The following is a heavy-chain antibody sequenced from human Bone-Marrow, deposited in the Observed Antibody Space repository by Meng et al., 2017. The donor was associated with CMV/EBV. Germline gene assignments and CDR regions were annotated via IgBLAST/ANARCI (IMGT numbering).Heavy chain of an antibody. D-gene: IGHD2-15*01. J-gene: IGHJ3*02. Sequence: GESLKISCAASGFTFSRSWMTWIRQAPGKGLEWVANINEDGNKKNFVDSVKGRFSISRDNAKNSLYLQMNSLRAEDTAVYYCARDQAYSSFDMWGQGTMVTVSS. CDR3: ARDQAYSSFDM. CDR1: GFTFSRSW. V-gene: IGHV3-7*01. CDR2: INEDGNKK.